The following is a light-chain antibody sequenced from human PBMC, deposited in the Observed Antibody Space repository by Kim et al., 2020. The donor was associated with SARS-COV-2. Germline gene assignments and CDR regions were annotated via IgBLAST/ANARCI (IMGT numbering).Light chain of an antibody. J-gene: IGKJ2*01. V-gene: IGKV1-6*01. Sequence: SASIGDRVTITCRASQDIRNDLGWYQQKPGKAPELLIYAASSLQSGVPSRCAGSGSGTDFTLTISSLQPEDFATYYCLQDYNYPYTFGQGTKLEI. CDR1: QDIRND. CDR2: AAS. CDR3: LQDYNYPYT.